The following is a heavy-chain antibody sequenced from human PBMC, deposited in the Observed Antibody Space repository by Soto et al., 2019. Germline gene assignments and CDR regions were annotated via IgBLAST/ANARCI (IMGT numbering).Heavy chain of an antibody. CDR2: ISAYNGNT. J-gene: IGHJ6*02. V-gene: IGHV1-18*01. CDR1: GYTFTSYG. CDR3: AKDLTSPRSPDSSGYSQVLYYYGMDF. D-gene: IGHD3-22*01. Sequence: ASVKVSCKASGYTFTSYGISWVRQAPGQGLEWMGWISAYNGNTNYAQKLQGRVTMTTDTSTSTAYMELRSLRSDDTAVYYCAKDLTSPRSPDSSGYSQVLYYYGMDFWGQGTTVTVSS.